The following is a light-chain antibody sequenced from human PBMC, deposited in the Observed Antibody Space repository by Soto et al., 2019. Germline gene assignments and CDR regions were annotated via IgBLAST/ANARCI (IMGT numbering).Light chain of an antibody. CDR1: SSDVGDYNY. J-gene: IGLJ2*01. CDR2: DVA. V-gene: IGLV2-11*01. CDR3: CSFAGNYPLV. Sequence: QSALTQPRSMSGSPGQSVTISCTGTSSDVGDYNYVSWYQQHPGKAPKLIIYDVAKRPSGVPDRFSGSKSGNTASLTISGLQADDEADYYCCSFAGNYPLVLGGGTKVTVL.